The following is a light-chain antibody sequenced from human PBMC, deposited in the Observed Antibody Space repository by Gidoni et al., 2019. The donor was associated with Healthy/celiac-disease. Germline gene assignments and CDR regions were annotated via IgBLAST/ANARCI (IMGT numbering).Light chain of an antibody. J-gene: IGKJ5*01. V-gene: IGKV3-15*01. CDR3: QQYNNWLPT. CDR1: QSVSSN. CDR2: GAS. Sequence: EIVMTQSPATLSVSPGERATLSCRASQSVSSNLAWYQQKPGQAPRLLIYGASTRATGIPARFSGSGSGTEFTLTISSLQSEDFAVYYCQQYNNWLPTFXXXTRLEIK.